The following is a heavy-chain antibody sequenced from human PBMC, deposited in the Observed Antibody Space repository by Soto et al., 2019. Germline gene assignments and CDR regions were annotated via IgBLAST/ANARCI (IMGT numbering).Heavy chain of an antibody. CDR3: ARTPPYFFEVDCFFHLHPYDP. D-gene: IGHD2-21*02. J-gene: IGHJ5*02. Sequence: GASVKVSCKASGYTFTSYAMHWVRQAPGQRLEWMGWINAGNGNTKYSQKFQGRVTITRDTSASTAYMELSSLRSEDTAVYYCARTPPYFFEVDCFFHLHPYDPWGQGTLVTVSS. CDR2: INAGNGNT. CDR1: GYTFTSYA. V-gene: IGHV1-3*01.